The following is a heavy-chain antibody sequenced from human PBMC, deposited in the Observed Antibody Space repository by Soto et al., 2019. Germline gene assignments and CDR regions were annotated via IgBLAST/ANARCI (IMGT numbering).Heavy chain of an antibody. Sequence: GGSLRLSCAASGFTFSSYAMHWVRQAPGKGLEWVAVISYDGSNKYYADSVKGRFTISRDNSKNTLYLQMNSLRAEDTAVYYCARGGWELHAEYFQHWGQGTLVTVSS. CDR1: GFTFSSYA. CDR3: ARGGWELHAEYFQH. V-gene: IGHV3-30-3*01. J-gene: IGHJ1*01. D-gene: IGHD1-26*01. CDR2: ISYDGSNK.